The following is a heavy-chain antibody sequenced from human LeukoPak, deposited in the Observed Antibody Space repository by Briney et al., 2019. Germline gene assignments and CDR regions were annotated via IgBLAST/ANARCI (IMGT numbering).Heavy chain of an antibody. CDR2: MNPNSGNT. V-gene: IGHV1-8*01. D-gene: IGHD5-12*01. Sequence: ASVKVSCKASGYTFTSYDINWVRQATGQGLEWMGRMNPNSGNTGYAQKFQGRVTMTRNTSISTAYMELSSLRSEDTAVYYCARGSGYSGYEGIYYYYGMDVWGQGTTVTVSS. CDR1: GYTFTSYD. J-gene: IGHJ6*02. CDR3: ARGSGYSGYEGIYYYYGMDV.